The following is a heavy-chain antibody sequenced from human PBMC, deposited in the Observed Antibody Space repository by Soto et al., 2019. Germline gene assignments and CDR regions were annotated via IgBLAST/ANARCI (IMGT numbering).Heavy chain of an antibody. CDR2: IYYSGST. Sequence: PSETLSLTCTFSGGSISSGGYYWSWIRQHPGKGLEWIGYIYYSGSTNYNPSLKSRVTISVDTSKNQFSLKLSSVTAADTAVYYCASSYNDYPPYYYMDVWGKGTTVTVSS. CDR1: GGSISSGGYY. V-gene: IGHV4-61*08. J-gene: IGHJ6*03. D-gene: IGHD4-17*01. CDR3: ASSYNDYPPYYYMDV.